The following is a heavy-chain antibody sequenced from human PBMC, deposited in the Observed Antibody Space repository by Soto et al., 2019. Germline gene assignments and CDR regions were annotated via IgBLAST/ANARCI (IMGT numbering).Heavy chain of an antibody. V-gene: IGHV3-23*01. CDR1: GFDFDRHA. J-gene: IGHJ2*01. D-gene: IGHD7-27*01. CDR2: ISGGGVNT. CDR3: VKDQTGDLVWYFNL. Sequence: EMQLPESGGGFIQPGGSLRLSCAASGFDFDRHAINWVRQAPGEGLEWVSSISGGGVNTYYADSVKGRFTITRDTIKNTVFLQMNTLRVEDTAVYYCVKDQTGDLVWYFNLWGRGTLVTVSS.